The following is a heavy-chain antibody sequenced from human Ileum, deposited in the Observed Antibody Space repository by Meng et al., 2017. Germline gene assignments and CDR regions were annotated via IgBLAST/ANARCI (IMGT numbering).Heavy chain of an antibody. Sequence: QVHFVQSGAEVKKPGASVKVSCQASGYTFSNYAIHWVRQAPGQRLEWMGWINAGDGTTKYSEKFQGRVSITRDTSTSTGYMELSSLTSEDTAVYHCARSYCSSTSCQYYFDYWGQGTLVTVSS. V-gene: IGHV1-3*01. CDR2: INAGDGTT. CDR1: GYTFSNYA. J-gene: IGHJ4*02. CDR3: ARSYCSSTSCQYYFDY. D-gene: IGHD2-2*01.